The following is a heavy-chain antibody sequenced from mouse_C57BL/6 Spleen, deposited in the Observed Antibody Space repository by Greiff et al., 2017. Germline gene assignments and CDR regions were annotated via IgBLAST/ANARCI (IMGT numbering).Heavy chain of an antibody. D-gene: IGHD1-1*01. J-gene: IGHJ2*01. Sequence: VQLKESGAELVRPGASVTLSCKASGYTFTDYEMHWVKQTPVHGLEWIGAIDPETGGTAYNQKFKGKAILTADKSSSTAYMELRSLTSEDSAVYYCTRGGYYGSPWYFDYWGQGTTLTVSS. CDR3: TRGGYYGSPWYFDY. CDR2: IDPETGGT. CDR1: GYTFTDYE. V-gene: IGHV1-15*01.